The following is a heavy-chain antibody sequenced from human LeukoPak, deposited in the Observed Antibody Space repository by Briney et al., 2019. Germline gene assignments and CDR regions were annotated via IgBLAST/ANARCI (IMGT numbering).Heavy chain of an antibody. V-gene: IGHV1-69*13. CDR1: GGTFSSYA. CDR3: ARDLAQVAGTDY. D-gene: IGHD6-19*01. J-gene: IGHJ4*02. Sequence: GASVKVFCKASGGTFSSYAISWVRQAPGQGLEWMGGIIPIFGTANYAQKFQGRVTITADESTSTAYMELSSLRSEDTAVYYCARDLAQVAGTDYWGQGTLVTVSS. CDR2: IIPIFGTA.